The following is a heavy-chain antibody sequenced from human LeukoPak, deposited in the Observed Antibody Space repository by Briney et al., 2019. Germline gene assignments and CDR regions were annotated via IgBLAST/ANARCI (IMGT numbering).Heavy chain of an antibody. CDR2: INPNSGGT. V-gene: IGHV1-2*02. Sequence: GASVKVACKASGDTFTGYYMHWVRQAPGQGLEWMGWINPNSGGTNYAQKFQGRVTMSRDTSISTAYMELSRLRSDDTAVYYCARDQSGWTNLDYWGQGTLVTVSS. CDR1: GDTFTGYY. J-gene: IGHJ4*02. CDR3: ARDQSGWTNLDY. D-gene: IGHD6-19*01.